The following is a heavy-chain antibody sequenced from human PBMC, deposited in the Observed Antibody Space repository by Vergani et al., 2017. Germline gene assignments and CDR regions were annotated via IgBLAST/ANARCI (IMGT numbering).Heavy chain of an antibody. Sequence: QVQLQESGPGLVKPSETLSLTCTVSGGSISSYYWSWIRQPPGKGLEWIGYIYYSGSTNYNPSLNSRVTISVDTSKNQFSLKLSSVTAADTAVYYCARLDTYYGTGPVDYWGEGTLVTVSS. CDR3: ARLDTYYGTGPVDY. CDR2: IYYSGST. J-gene: IGHJ4*02. CDR1: GGSISSYY. D-gene: IGHD3-10*01. V-gene: IGHV4-59*01.